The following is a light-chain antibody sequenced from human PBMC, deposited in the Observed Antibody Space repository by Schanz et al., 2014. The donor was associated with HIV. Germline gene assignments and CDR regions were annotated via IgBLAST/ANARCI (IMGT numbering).Light chain of an antibody. Sequence: EFVLTQSPGTLSLSPGDRATLSCRASQSVSDSYLAWYQQKPGQAPRLLIYGSSKRATGIPDRFSGSGSGTDFTLTIRRLEPEDFAVYYCQQYGSSPWTFGQGTRVDVK. CDR1: QSVSDSY. CDR2: GSS. CDR3: QQYGSSPWT. V-gene: IGKV3-20*01. J-gene: IGKJ1*01.